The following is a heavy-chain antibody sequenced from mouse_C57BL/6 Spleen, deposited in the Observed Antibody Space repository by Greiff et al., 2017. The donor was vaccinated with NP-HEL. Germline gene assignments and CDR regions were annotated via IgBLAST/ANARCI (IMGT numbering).Heavy chain of an antibody. CDR2: IDPETGGT. D-gene: IGHD2-5*01. V-gene: IGHV1-15*01. J-gene: IGHJ2*01. CDR3: TRSEDYYSNFDY. Sequence: VQLVESGAELVRPGASVTLSCKASGYTFTDYEMHWVKQTPVHGLEWIGAIDPETGGTAYNQKFKGKAILTADKSSSTAYMELRSLTSEDSAVYYCTRSEDYYSNFDYWGQGTTLTVSS. CDR1: GYTFTDYE.